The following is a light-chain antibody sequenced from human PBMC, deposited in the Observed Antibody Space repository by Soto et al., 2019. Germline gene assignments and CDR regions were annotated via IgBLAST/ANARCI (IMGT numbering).Light chain of an antibody. J-gene: IGLJ1*01. Sequence: QSVLTQSASVSGSPGQSITISCTGTSSDVGGYNYVSWYQHHPGKAPKLMIYDVNNRPSGVSNRFSGSKSGNTASLTISGLQAEDEADYYCSSYTSSSTPLYVFGTGTKLTVL. V-gene: IGLV2-14*03. CDR2: DVN. CDR3: SSYTSSSTPLYV. CDR1: SSDVGGYNY.